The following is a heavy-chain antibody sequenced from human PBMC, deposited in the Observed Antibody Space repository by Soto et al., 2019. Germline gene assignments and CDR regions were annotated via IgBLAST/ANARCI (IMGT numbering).Heavy chain of an antibody. J-gene: IGHJ4*02. CDR1: GFTFSSYA. Sequence: SGGSLRLSCAASGFTFSSYAMHWVRQAPGKGLEWVAVISYDGSNKYYADSVKGRFTISRDNSKNTLYLQMNSLRAEDTAVYYCARDWRRVVAALGGFDYWGQGTLVTVSS. D-gene: IGHD2-15*01. CDR3: ARDWRRVVAALGGFDY. V-gene: IGHV3-30-3*01. CDR2: ISYDGSNK.